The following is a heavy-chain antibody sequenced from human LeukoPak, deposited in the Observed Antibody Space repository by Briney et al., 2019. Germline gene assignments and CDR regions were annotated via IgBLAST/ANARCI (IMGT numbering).Heavy chain of an antibody. CDR1: GFTFSSYS. J-gene: IGHJ4*02. V-gene: IGHV3-48*04. CDR3: TRDLKAGNRGY. CDR2: ISSSSSTI. D-gene: IGHD6-19*01. Sequence: GGSLRLSCAASGFTFSSYSMNWVRQAPGKGLEWVSYISSSSSTIYYADSVKGRFTISRDNAKNSLYLQMNSLKTEDTAVYYCTRDLKAGNRGYWGQGTLVTVSS.